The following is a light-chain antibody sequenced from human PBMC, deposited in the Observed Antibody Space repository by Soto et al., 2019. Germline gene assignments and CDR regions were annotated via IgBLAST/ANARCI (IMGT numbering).Light chain of an antibody. Sequence: DIQMTQCPSSLSASVGDRVTITCRASRSFSNYLSWYQHKPWKAPKLLIYVVSSLQSGVPSRFSGSGSGTDFTLTIRSLQPEDFATYYCQQSHSIPLTFGQGTKVEIK. CDR1: RSFSNY. J-gene: IGKJ1*01. CDR2: VVS. V-gene: IGKV1-39*01. CDR3: QQSHSIPLT.